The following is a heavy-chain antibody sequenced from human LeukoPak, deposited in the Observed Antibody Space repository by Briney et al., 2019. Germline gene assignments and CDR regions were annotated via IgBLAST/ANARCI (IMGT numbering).Heavy chain of an antibody. CDR3: AEEVWYSGSYYATLGYFDY. Sequence: GGSLRLSCAASGFTFSSDWMSWVRQAPGEGREWVANIKQDGSEKYYVDSVKGRFTISRDNAKSSLYLQMNSLRAEDTAVYYCAEEVWYSGSYYATLGYFDYWGPGTLVTVSS. CDR1: GFTFSSDW. V-gene: IGHV3-7*01. D-gene: IGHD1-26*01. CDR2: IKQDGSEK. J-gene: IGHJ4*02.